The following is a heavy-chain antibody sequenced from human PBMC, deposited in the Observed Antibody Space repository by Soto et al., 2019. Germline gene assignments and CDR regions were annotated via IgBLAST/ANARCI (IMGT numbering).Heavy chain of an antibody. D-gene: IGHD2-2*02. V-gene: IGHV3-48*01. CDR2: ISSGSSTI. J-gene: IGHJ6*03. Sequence: GGSLRLSCAASGFTFSSYSMNWDRQAPGKGLEWVSYISSGSSTIDDADSVKGRFTISRDNAKNSLYLRMNSLRAEDTAVYYCARAIPSGYYYYMDVWGEGTTVTVSS. CDR1: GFTFSSYS. CDR3: ARAIPSGYYYYMDV.